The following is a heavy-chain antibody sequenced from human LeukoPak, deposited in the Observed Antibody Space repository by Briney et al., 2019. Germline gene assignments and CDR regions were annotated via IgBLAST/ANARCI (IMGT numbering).Heavy chain of an antibody. D-gene: IGHD6-19*01. V-gene: IGHV3-30*18. J-gene: IGHJ4*02. CDR1: GFTFSSYG. Sequence: PGGSLRLSCAASGFTFSSYGMHWVRQAPGKGLEWVAVISYDGSNKYYADSVKGRFTISRDNSKNTLYLQMNSLRAEDTAVYYCANCIDSSGWYLGDWGQGTLVTVSS. CDR3: ANCIDSSGWYLGD. CDR2: ISYDGSNK.